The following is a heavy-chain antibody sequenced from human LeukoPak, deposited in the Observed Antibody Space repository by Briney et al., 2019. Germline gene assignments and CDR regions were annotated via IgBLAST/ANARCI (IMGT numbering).Heavy chain of an antibody. V-gene: IGHV3-21*01. CDR3: ARLMAAAGFDY. Sequence: GGSLRLSCAASGFTFSSYSMNWVRQAPGKGLEWVSSISSSSSYIYYADSAKGRFTISRDNAKNPLYLQMNSLRAEDTAVYYCARLMAAAGFDYWGQGTLVTVSS. CDR2: ISSSSSYI. CDR1: GFTFSSYS. J-gene: IGHJ4*02. D-gene: IGHD6-13*01.